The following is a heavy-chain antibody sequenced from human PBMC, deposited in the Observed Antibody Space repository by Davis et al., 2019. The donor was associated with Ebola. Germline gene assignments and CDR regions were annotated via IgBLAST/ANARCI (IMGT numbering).Heavy chain of an antibody. J-gene: IGHJ4*02. D-gene: IGHD2/OR15-2a*01. CDR1: GFSLSTSGMC. CDR2: IDWDDDK. Sequence: SGPTLVKPTQTLTLTCTFSGFSLSTSGMCVSWIRQPPGKALEWLARIDWDDDKYYSTSLKTRLTISKDTSKNQVVLTMTNMDPMDTATYYCAHSTRISGSARYYFDNWGQGALVTVSS. V-gene: IGHV2-70*12. CDR3: AHSTRISGSARYYFDN.